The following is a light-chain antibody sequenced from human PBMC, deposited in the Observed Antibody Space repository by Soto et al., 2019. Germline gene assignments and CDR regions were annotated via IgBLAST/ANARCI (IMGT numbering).Light chain of an antibody. CDR2: GAS. CDR1: QSVSRRY. CDR3: QQYGSSPQT. V-gene: IGKV3-20*01. Sequence: EIVLTQSTGTLSLSPGAGDPRSFRASQSVSRRYLAWYQQKPGQAPRLLIYGASSRATGIPDRFSGSGSGTDFTLTISRLEPEDFAVYYCQQYGSSPQTFGQGTKV. J-gene: IGKJ1*01.